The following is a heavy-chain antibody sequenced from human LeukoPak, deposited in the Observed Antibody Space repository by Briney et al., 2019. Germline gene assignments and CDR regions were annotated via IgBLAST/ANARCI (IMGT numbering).Heavy chain of an antibody. D-gene: IGHD2-15*01. CDR1: GFTFSSFS. V-gene: IGHV3-21*01. CDR2: ISSFSSYI. J-gene: IGHJ4*02. Sequence: GGSLRLSCAASGFTFSSFSMNWVRQAPGKGLEWVSSISSFSSYIYYADSVKGRFTISRDNAKNSLHLQMNSLRAEDTAMYYCARWFDCSGGSCYVENNWGQGTLVTVSS. CDR3: ARWFDCSGGSCYVENN.